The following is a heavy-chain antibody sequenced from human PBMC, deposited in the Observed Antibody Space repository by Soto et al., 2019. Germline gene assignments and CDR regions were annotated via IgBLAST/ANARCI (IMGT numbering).Heavy chain of an antibody. CDR3: ARATHPCASGMDV. J-gene: IGHJ6*02. V-gene: IGHV1-69*12. CDR1: GGTFSSYA. CDR2: IIPIFGTA. Sequence: QVQLVQSGAEVKKPGSSVKVSCKASGGTFSSYAISWVRQAPGQGREWMGGIIPIFGTANYAQKFQGRVTVTAEESPSTAYRGRSSLRSEDTAVDYCARATHPCASGMDVWGQGTTVTVSS.